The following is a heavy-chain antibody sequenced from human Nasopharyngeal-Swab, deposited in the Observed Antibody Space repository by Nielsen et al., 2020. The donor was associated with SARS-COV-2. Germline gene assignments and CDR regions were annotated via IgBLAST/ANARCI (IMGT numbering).Heavy chain of an antibody. J-gene: IGHJ4*02. CDR2: ISGSGGST. D-gene: IGHD3-10*01. CDR3: AKDRVSVFDY. CDR1: GFTFSSYA. Sequence: GESLKISCAASGFTFSSYAMSWVRQAPGKGLEWVSAISGSGGSTYYADSVKGRFTISRDNSKNTLYLQMNSLRAEDKAVYYCAKDRVSVFDYWGQGTLVTVSS. V-gene: IGHV3-23*01.